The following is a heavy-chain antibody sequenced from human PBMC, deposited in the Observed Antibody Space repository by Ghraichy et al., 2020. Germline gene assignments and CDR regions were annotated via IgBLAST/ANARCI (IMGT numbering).Heavy chain of an antibody. CDR3: ARGGYSYDYYFDY. CDR1: GGSISSGGYS. CDR2: IYHSGST. D-gene: IGHD5-18*01. V-gene: IGHV4-30-2*01. J-gene: IGHJ4*02. Sequence: SQTLSLTCAVSGGSISSGGYSWSWIRQPPGKGLEWIGYIYHSGSTYYNPSLKSRVTISVDRSKNQFSLKLSSVTAADTAVYYCARGGYSYDYYFDYWGQGTLVTVSS.